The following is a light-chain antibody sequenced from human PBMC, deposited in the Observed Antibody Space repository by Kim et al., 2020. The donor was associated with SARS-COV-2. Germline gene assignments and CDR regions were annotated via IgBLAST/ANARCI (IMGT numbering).Light chain of an antibody. Sequence: VAQGQTSSITGAGEKGGEKCVYWYQQKAGQSPVLVMYEDAKRPSGIPERFSGSNSGKTATLTISGTQAMDEADYYCQASDSGTVVFGGGTQLTVL. CDR3: QASDSGTVV. CDR2: EDA. V-gene: IGLV3-1*01. J-gene: IGLJ2*01. CDR1: KGGEKC.